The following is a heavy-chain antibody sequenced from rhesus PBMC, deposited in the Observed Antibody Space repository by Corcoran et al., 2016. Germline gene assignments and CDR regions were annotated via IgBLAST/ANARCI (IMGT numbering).Heavy chain of an antibody. Sequence: QLQLQESGPGLVKPSETLSLTCAVSGGSISSSYWSWIRQAPGKGLEWIGYIYGSGSSTIYIPSLKSRVTLSVDTSKNQLSLKLISVTAADTAVYYCATSNYEFYFDYWGQGVLVTVSS. CDR3: ATSNYEFYFDY. CDR1: GGSISSSY. CDR2: IYGSGSST. D-gene: IGHD4-17*01. V-gene: IGHV4-169*01. J-gene: IGHJ4*01.